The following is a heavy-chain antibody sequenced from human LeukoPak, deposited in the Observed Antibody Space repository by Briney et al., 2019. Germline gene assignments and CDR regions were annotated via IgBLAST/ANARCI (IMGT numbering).Heavy chain of an antibody. D-gene: IGHD6-13*01. CDR3: ARLQQLLRSYGAFDI. J-gene: IGHJ3*02. CDR1: GDSVSSSRDA. Sequence: SQTLSLTCAISGDSVSSSRDAWHWVRQSPSRGLEWLGRTYYSSKWYNDYAVSLQSRITINPDTFKKEFFLQLNSVTPEVPGGYYCARLQQLLRSYGAFDILGQGAMVTVSS. V-gene: IGHV6-1*01. CDR2: TYYSSKWYN.